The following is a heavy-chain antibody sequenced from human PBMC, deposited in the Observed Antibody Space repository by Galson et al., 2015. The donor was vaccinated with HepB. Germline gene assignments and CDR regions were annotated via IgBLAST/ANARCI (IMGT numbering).Heavy chain of an antibody. CDR2: ISGSGGST. Sequence: SLRLSCAASGFTFSSYAMSWVRQAPGKGLEWVSAISGSGGSTYYADSVKGRFTISRDNSKNTLYLQMNSLRAEDTAVYYCAKDLKRSSGYYGNFYYYYGMDVWGQGTTVTVSS. V-gene: IGHV3-23*01. D-gene: IGHD3-22*01. J-gene: IGHJ6*02. CDR3: AKDLKRSSGYYGNFYYYYGMDV. CDR1: GFTFSSYA.